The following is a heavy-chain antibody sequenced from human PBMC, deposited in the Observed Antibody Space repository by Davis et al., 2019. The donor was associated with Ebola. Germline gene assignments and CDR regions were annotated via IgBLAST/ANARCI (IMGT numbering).Heavy chain of an antibody. CDR1: GYTFTGYY. V-gene: IGHV1-46*03. J-gene: IGHJ6*02. Sequence: AASVKVSCKASGYTFTGYYMHWVRQAPGQGLEWMGIINPSGGSTSYAQKFQGRVTMTRDTSTSTVYMELSSLRSEDTAVYYCAREAIVVVTANYYYYGMDVWGQGTTVTVSS. CDR2: INPSGGST. CDR3: AREAIVVVTANYYYYGMDV. D-gene: IGHD2-21*02.